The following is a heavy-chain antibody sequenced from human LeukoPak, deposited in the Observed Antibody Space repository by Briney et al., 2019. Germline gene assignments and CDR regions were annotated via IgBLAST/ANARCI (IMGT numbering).Heavy chain of an antibody. V-gene: IGHV4-39*01. D-gene: IGHD2-2*01. CDR2: IYYSGST. Sequence: SETLSLTCTVSGGSISSSSYYWGWIRQPPGKGLEWIGSIYYSGSTYYNPSLKSRVTISVDTSKNQFSLKLSSVTAADTAVYYCARLDCSSTCCYDYYYYGMDVWGQGTTVTVSS. CDR3: ARLDCSSTCCYDYYYYGMDV. J-gene: IGHJ6*02. CDR1: GGSISSSSYY.